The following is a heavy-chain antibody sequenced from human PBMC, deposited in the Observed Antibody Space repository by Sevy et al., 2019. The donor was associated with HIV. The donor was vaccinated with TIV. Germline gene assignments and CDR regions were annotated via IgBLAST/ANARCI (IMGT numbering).Heavy chain of an antibody. V-gene: IGHV3-23*01. D-gene: IGHD3-22*01. CDR3: AKDLGYDNTYLDY. CDR2: VSGSGGST. Sequence: GGSLRLSCEVSGFTFRSYAMNWVRQAPGKGLEWVSGVSGSGGSTYYADSVKGRFTISRDNSRNTLYLQIDSLRAEDTAIYYCAKDLGYDNTYLDYWGQGTLVTVSS. CDR1: GFTFRSYA. J-gene: IGHJ4*02.